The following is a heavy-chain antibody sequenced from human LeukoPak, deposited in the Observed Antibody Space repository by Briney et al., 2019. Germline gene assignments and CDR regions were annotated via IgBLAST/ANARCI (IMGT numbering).Heavy chain of an antibody. D-gene: IGHD3-9*01. CDR2: IIPILGIA. CDR1: GGTFSSYA. CDR3: ARAPGYDILTGRYFDY. Sequence: SVKVSCKASGGTFSSYAISWVRQAPGQGLEWMGRIIPILGIANYAQKFQGRVTITADKSTSTDYMELSSLRSEDTAVYYCARAPGYDILTGRYFDYWGQGTLVTVSS. J-gene: IGHJ4*02. V-gene: IGHV1-69*04.